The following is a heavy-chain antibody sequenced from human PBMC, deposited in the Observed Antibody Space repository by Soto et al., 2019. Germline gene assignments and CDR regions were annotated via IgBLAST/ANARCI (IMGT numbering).Heavy chain of an antibody. CDR1: GFTFNTSA. V-gene: IGHV3-23*01. D-gene: IGHD2-15*01. CDR2: ISGSGDCT. Sequence: PGGSLRLSCAASGFTFNTSAMSWVRQAPGEGLEWVSNISGSGDCTYYTDSVKGRFTISRDNSKSTLFLQMNSLRAEDTAVYYCAKDGSLYAWGQGILVTVSS. CDR3: AKDGSLYA. J-gene: IGHJ5*02.